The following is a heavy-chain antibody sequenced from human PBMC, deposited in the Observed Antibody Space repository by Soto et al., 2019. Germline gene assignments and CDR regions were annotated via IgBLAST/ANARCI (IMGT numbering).Heavy chain of an antibody. J-gene: IGHJ3*02. Sequence: ASVKVSCKASGYTFTSYGISWVRQAPGQGLEWMGWISAYNGNTNYAQKLQGRVTMTTDTSTSKAYMELRSLRSDDTAVYYCARDTHDFWSGYYHDAFDIWGQGTMVTVSS. CDR2: ISAYNGNT. V-gene: IGHV1-18*01. D-gene: IGHD3-3*01. CDR3: ARDTHDFWSGYYHDAFDI. CDR1: GYTFTSYG.